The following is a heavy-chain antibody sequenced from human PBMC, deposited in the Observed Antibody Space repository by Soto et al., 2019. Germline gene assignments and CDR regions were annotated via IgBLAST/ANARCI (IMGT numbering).Heavy chain of an antibody. CDR3: ATEEAARIAAAGTFDY. D-gene: IGHD6-13*01. CDR2: ISAYNGNT. J-gene: IGHJ4*02. Sequence: QVQLVQSGAEVKKPGASVKVSCKASGYTFTSYGISWVRQAPGQGLEWMGWISAYNGNTNYAQSLQGRVTMTTDTATSTAYMELRSLKTDDTAVYYCATEEAARIAAAGTFDYWGQGTLVTVSS. CDR1: GYTFTSYG. V-gene: IGHV1-18*01.